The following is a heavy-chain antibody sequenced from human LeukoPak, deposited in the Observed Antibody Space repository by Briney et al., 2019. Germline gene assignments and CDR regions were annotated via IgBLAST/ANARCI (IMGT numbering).Heavy chain of an antibody. Sequence: GGSLRLSCAASGFTFSHYGLHWVRQAPGKGLEWVALISHDGSDKYYADSAKGRFLISRDNSKNMLYLEMNSLTIEDTTVYYCARNSDYYDYSPQSLWGQGTLVTVSS. D-gene: IGHD3-22*01. CDR2: ISHDGSDK. CDR1: GFTFSHYG. J-gene: IGHJ4*02. V-gene: IGHV3-30*01. CDR3: ARNSDYYDYSPQSL.